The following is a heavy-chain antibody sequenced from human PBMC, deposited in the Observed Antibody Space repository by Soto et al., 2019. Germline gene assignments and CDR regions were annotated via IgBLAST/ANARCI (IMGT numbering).Heavy chain of an antibody. D-gene: IGHD3-9*01. CDR1: GFNFDNYA. CDR2: IWSDGTEK. Sequence: QEQLVESGGGVVQPDQSLRLACATSGFNFDNYAMHWVRQAPGKGLEWLAVIWSDGTEKFYADSVEGRFAISRDSSKNTLYLQMTRLRAEDTATYYCGRDPKTGWAYGLDVWGQGTTVTVSS. CDR3: GRDPKTGWAYGLDV. J-gene: IGHJ6*02. V-gene: IGHV3-33*01.